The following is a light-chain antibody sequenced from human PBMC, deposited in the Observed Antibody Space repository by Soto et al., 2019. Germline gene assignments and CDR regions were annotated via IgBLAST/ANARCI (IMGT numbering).Light chain of an antibody. CDR2: YDT. Sequence: SYELIQPPSVSVAPGKTATITCGGSNIRGKTVHWFQQKPGQAPVVVLYYDTHRPSGIPERFSGSNSGNTATLTITRVDAGDEADYYCHVWDSSRDHVVFGGGTKLTVL. CDR1: NIRGKT. CDR3: HVWDSSRDHVV. J-gene: IGLJ3*02. V-gene: IGLV3-21*04.